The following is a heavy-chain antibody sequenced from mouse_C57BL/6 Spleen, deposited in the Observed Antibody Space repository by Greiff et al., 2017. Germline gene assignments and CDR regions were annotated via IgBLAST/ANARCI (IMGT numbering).Heavy chain of an antibody. J-gene: IGHJ2*01. CDR3: ARYVYYYGSSDY. Sequence: VQLQQPGAELVKPGASVKLSCKASGYTFTSYWMQWVKQRPGQGLEWIGEIDPSDSYTNYNQKFKGKATLAVDTSSSTASMQLSSLTSKDSAVYYCARYVYYYGSSDYWGRGTTRAVSS. V-gene: IGHV1-50*01. D-gene: IGHD1-1*01. CDR1: GYTFTSYW. CDR2: IDPSDSYT.